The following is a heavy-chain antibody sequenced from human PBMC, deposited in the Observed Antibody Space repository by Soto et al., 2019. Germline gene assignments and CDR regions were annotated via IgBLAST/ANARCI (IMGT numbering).Heavy chain of an antibody. V-gene: IGHV1-69*01. CDR3: ARGDQLVPAAPPGYYYGMDV. CDR2: IIPIFGTA. J-gene: IGHJ6*02. D-gene: IGHD2-2*01. CDR1: GGTFSSCA. Sequence: QVQLVQSGAEVKKPGSSVKVSCKASGGTFSSCAISWVRQAPGQGLEWMGGIIPIFGTANYAQKFQGRVTITADESTSTAYMELSSLRSEDTAVYYCARGDQLVPAAPPGYYYGMDVWGQGTTVTVSS.